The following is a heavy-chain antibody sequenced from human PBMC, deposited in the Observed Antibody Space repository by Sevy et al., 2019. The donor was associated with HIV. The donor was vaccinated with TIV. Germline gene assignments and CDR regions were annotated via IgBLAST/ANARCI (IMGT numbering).Heavy chain of an antibody. CDR2: IIPSVGIA. CDR1: GGILNNYG. Sequence: ASVKVSCKASGGILNNYGMNWVRQAPGQWLEWMGGIIPSVGIASYAQKIQGRAAITADESTSTMYLEVGRLRSDDTAVYFCAIVRPCGGDCYVFDTWGQGTLVTVSS. V-gene: IGHV1-69*10. CDR3: AIVRPCGGDCYVFDT. D-gene: IGHD2-21*02. J-gene: IGHJ4*02.